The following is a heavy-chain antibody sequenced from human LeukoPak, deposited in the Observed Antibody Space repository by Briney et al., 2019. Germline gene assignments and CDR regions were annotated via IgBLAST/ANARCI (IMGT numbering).Heavy chain of an antibody. J-gene: IGHJ4*02. CDR2: IIPFFGTT. CDR3: ARAYYHGSGSYYFFDY. D-gene: IGHD3-10*01. V-gene: IGHV1-69*06. Sequence: ASVKVSCKTSGSTFSNYAFGWVRQAPGQGLEWMGSIIPFFGTTDYAQKLQGRVTITADKSTNTAYMELGSLRSEDTAVYYCARAYYHGSGSYYFFDYWGQGTLVTVSS. CDR1: GSTFSNYA.